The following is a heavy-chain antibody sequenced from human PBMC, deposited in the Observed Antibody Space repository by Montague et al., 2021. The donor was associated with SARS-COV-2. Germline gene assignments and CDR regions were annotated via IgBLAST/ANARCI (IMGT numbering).Heavy chain of an antibody. CDR2: SDWDDDK. CDR3: ARSYYDILTAYYTPFDY. Sequence: PALVKPTQTLTLTCTFSGFSLSTSGMRASWIRQPPGKALEWLARSDWDDDKFYSTSLKTRLTISKDTSKNQVGLTMTNMDPVDTATYHCARSYYDILTAYYTPFDYWGQGTLVTVSS. D-gene: IGHD3-9*01. J-gene: IGHJ4*02. CDR1: GFSLSTSGMR. V-gene: IGHV2-70*04.